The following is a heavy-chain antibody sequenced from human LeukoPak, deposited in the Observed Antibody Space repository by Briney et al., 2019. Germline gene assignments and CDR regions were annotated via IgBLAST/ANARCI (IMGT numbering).Heavy chain of an antibody. D-gene: IGHD5-12*01. Sequence: GGSLRLSCEASGFTFSRYAIHWVRQAPGKGLEWVAVRSYDGTNEYFADSVKGRFTISRSNSKNTVYLQMNSLRTEDTALYYCARDASSDYDLRRYYFDHWGQGTLVTVSS. CDR3: ARDASSDYDLRRYYFDH. CDR1: GFTFSRYA. V-gene: IGHV3-30*04. CDR2: RSYDGTNE. J-gene: IGHJ4*02.